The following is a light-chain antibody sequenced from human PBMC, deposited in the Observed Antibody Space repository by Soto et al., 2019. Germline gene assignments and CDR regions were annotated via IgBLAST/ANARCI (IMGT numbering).Light chain of an antibody. Sequence: QSVLTQPASVSGSPGQSITVSCTGASSDVGGYNYVSWYQQHPGKAPRLMIYDVSNRPSGVPNRFSGSKSGNTASLTISGLQAEDEADYYSTSYTSSTTYVVGTGSKLNVL. J-gene: IGLJ1*01. CDR1: SSDVGGYNY. CDR2: DVS. V-gene: IGLV2-14*01. CDR3: TSYTSSTTYV.